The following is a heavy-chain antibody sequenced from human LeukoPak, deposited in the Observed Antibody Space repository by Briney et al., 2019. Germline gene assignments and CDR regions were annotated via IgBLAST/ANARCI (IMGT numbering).Heavy chain of an antibody. J-gene: IGHJ6*03. D-gene: IGHD3-22*01. CDR2: IIPIFGTA. CDR1: GGTFSSYA. Sequence: GASVKVSCKASGGTFSSYAISWVRQAPGQGLEWMGGIIPIFGTANYAQKFHGRVTITADKSTSTAYMELSSLRSEDTAVYYCARAHDSSGYYFGSYYYYYMDVWGKGTTVTVSS. V-gene: IGHV1-69*06. CDR3: ARAHDSSGYYFGSYYYYYMDV.